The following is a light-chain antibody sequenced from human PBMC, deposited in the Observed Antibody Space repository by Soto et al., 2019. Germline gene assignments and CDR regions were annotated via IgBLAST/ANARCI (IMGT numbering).Light chain of an antibody. CDR1: KLGDKY. CDR3: QAWDSSAAV. Sequence: SYELTQPPSVSVSPGQTASITCSGDKLGDKYACWYQQKPGQSPVLVIYQDSKRPSGIPERFSGSNSGNTATLTISGTQAMDEADYCQAWDSSAAVFGGGTQLTVL. V-gene: IGLV3-1*01. J-gene: IGLJ2*01. CDR2: QDS.